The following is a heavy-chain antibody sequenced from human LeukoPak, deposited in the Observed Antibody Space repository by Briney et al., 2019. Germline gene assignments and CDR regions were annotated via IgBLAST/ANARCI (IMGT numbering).Heavy chain of an antibody. Sequence: PGGSLRLSCAASGITFSPYWMNWVRQAPGKGLVWVSRINSDGSSKNYADSVKGRFTISRDNAKNTLYLQMNSLRAEDTAVYYCARDRSSGGNWFDPWGQGTLVTVSS. CDR1: GITFSPYW. CDR3: ARDRSSGGNWFDP. CDR2: INSDGSSK. V-gene: IGHV3-74*01. D-gene: IGHD6-19*01. J-gene: IGHJ5*02.